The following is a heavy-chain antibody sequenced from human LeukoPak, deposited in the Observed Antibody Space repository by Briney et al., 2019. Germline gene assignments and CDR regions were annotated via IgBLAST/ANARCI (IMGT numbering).Heavy chain of an antibody. J-gene: IGHJ4*02. CDR1: GFTFSNFG. CDR2: ISGNGGST. Sequence: GGSLRLFCSASGFTFSNFGMHWVRQAPGKGLEYVSAISGNGGSTHYADSVKGRFTISRDNSKNTLYLQMTSLKVEDTAVYYCVKGHCSSTSCFYFDYWGQGTLVTVSS. V-gene: IGHV3-64D*06. D-gene: IGHD2-2*01. CDR3: VKGHCSSTSCFYFDY.